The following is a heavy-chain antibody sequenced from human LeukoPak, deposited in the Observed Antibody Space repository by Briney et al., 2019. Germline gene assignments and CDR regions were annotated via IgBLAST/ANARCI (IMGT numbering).Heavy chain of an antibody. CDR1: GFTFSSYA. D-gene: IGHD4-17*01. Sequence: GGSLRLSCAASGFTFSSYAMSWVRQAPGKGLEWVSAISASGSSAYYADSVKGRFTISRDNSKNTLYLQMNSLRAEDTAIFYCATDGTNDYGDYGDAFDMWGQGTMVTVSS. J-gene: IGHJ3*02. CDR3: ATDGTNDYGDYGDAFDM. CDR2: ISASGSSA. V-gene: IGHV3-23*01.